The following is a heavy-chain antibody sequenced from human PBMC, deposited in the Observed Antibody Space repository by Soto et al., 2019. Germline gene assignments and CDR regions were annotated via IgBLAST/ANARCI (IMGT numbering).Heavy chain of an antibody. Sequence: QVQLQESGPGLVKPSQTLSLTCTVSGGSISSGGYYWSWIRQHPGKGLEWIGYIYYSGSTYYNPSLKSRVTISVDTSKNQFSLKLSSVTAADTAVYYCALLIWGLGYCSGGSCNAFDYWGQGTLVTVSS. V-gene: IGHV4-31*03. J-gene: IGHJ4*02. CDR1: GGSISSGGYY. CDR3: ALLIWGLGYCSGGSCNAFDY. CDR2: IYYSGST. D-gene: IGHD2-15*01.